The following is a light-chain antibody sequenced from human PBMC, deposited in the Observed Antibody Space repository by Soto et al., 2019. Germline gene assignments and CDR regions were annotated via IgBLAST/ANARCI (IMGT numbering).Light chain of an antibody. CDR2: GNS. V-gene: IGLV1-40*01. Sequence: QAVVTQPPSVSGAPGQRVTISCTGSSSNIGAGYDVHWYQQLPGTAPKLLIYGNSNRPSGVPDRFSGSTSGTSASLAITGLQAADEADYYCQSYDSSLSGSLFGGGTKLTVL. CDR3: QSYDSSLSGSL. CDR1: SSNIGAGYD. J-gene: IGLJ2*01.